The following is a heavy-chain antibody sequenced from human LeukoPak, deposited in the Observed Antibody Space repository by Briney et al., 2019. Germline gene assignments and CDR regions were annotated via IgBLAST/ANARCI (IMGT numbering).Heavy chain of an antibody. D-gene: IGHD5-18*01. Sequence: GGSLRLSCAASGFTVSSNYMTWVRQAPGKGLEWVAVISYDGSNKYYADSVKGRFTISRDNSKNTLYLQMNSLRAEDTAVYYCAKPEGGTAMVYYFDYWGQGTLVTVSS. V-gene: IGHV3-30*18. CDR3: AKPEGGTAMVYYFDY. J-gene: IGHJ4*02. CDR1: GFTVSSNY. CDR2: ISYDGSNK.